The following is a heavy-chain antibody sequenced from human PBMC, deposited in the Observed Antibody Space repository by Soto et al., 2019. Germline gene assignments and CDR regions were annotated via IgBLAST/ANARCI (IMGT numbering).Heavy chain of an antibody. D-gene: IGHD5-18*01. CDR1: GFTFSNYW. J-gene: IGHJ4*02. CDR2: INGDGTNT. Sequence: EVQLVESGGGLVQPGGSLRLSCAASGFTFSNYWMHWVRQVPGKGLVWISRINGDGTNTTYADSVKGGFTISRDNAKKTLHLQMNSLRGEDTAVYYCARGYSYASRIDYWDQGTLVTVSS. CDR3: ARGYSYASRIDY. V-gene: IGHV3-74*01.